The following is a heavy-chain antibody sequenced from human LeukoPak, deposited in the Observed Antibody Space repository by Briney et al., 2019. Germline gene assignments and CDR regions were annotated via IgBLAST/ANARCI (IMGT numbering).Heavy chain of an antibody. D-gene: IGHD2-2*01. CDR1: GGTFSSYT. V-gene: IGHV1-69*02. CDR2: IIPILGIA. J-gene: IGHJ5*02. CDR3: ARGYCSSTSCFWAKRFDP. Sequence: VKVSCKASGGTFSSYTISWVRQAPGQGLAWMGRIIPILGIANYAQKFQGRVTITADKSTSTAYMELSSLRSEDTAVYYCARGYCSSTSCFWAKRFDPWGQGTLVTVSS.